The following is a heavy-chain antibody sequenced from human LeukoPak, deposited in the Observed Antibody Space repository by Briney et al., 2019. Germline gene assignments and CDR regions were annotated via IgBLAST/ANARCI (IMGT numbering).Heavy chain of an antibody. CDR2: IKQDGSEK. Sequence: PGRSLRLSCAASGFTFSSYAMHWVRQAPGKGLEWVANIKQDGSEKYYVDSVKGRFTISRDNAKISLYLQMNSLRAEDTAVYYCARGYSSPWDRAFDIWGQGTMVTVSS. V-gene: IGHV3-7*01. J-gene: IGHJ3*02. CDR3: ARGYSSPWDRAFDI. D-gene: IGHD6-19*01. CDR1: GFTFSSYA.